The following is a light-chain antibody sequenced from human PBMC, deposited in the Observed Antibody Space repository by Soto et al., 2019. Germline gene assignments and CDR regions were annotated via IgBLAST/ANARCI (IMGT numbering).Light chain of an antibody. Sequence: IVLTQSPAILALSPGDRATLSCRASQSVSSSYLAWYQHKPGQAPRLLIHGAPSRVTGIPDGFSGSGSGTDFTLTITRLEPEDFAVYYCQQYQSLTFGGGTRLEI. J-gene: IGKJ5*01. CDR2: GAP. CDR3: QQYQSLT. CDR1: QSVSSSY. V-gene: IGKV3-20*01.